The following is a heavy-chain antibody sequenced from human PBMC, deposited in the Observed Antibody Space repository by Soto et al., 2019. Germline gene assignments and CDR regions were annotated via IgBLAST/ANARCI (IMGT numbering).Heavy chain of an antibody. Sequence: SETLSLTCTVSGDSISGGASFWSWIRQPPGKGLEWIANVYYSGSSYYNPSLKSRLTISVDTTKNQFPLQLKSMTAADTAVYYCAKLSCTSSTCYFPGWFDPRGQGTLVTVSS. CDR2: VYYSGSS. CDR1: GDSISGGASF. D-gene: IGHD2-2*01. J-gene: IGHJ5*02. V-gene: IGHV4-31*03. CDR3: AKLSCTSSTCYFPGWFDP.